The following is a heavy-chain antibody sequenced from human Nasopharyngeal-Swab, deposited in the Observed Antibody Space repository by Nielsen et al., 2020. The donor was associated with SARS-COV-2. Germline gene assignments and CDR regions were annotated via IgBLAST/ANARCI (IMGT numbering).Heavy chain of an antibody. CDR1: GFTFSNYE. J-gene: IGHJ6*03. CDR3: AGAPSPNSFYYFMDV. CDR2: ISSGTSTI. D-gene: IGHD3-10*01. V-gene: IGHV3-48*03. Sequence: GSLKISCAGSGFTFSNYEMNWVRQAPGKGLEWLSYISSGTSTIYYADSVKGRFTISRDNAKNSLYLQMDSLRAEDTAVYYCAGAPSPNSFYYFMDVWGKGTTVTVSS.